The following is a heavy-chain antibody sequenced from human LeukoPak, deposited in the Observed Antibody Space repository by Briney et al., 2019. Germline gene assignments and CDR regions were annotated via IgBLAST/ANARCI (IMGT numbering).Heavy chain of an antibody. D-gene: IGHD2-15*01. CDR1: GFTFSSYS. CDR2: ISSSSSTI. J-gene: IGHJ4*02. V-gene: IGHV3-48*04. Sequence: GGSLRLSCAASGFTFSSYSMNWVRQAPGKGLEWVSYISSSSSTIYYADSVKGRFTISRDNAKNSLYLQMNSLRAEDTAVYYCTTATAWWAREYYFDYWGQGTLVTVSS. CDR3: TTATAWWAREYYFDY.